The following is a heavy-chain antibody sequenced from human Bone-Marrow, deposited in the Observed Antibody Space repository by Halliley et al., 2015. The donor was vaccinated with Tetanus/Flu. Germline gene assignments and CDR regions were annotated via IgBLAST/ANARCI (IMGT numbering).Heavy chain of an antibody. CDR2: VSPNDIT. Sequence: TLSLTCTVSGGSISGYYWSWIRQPPGKGLEWVGYVSPNDITRYSPSLKSRISISKDTSNSRFSLRLSFVTAAYTAVYFCARHDTVPGFARGFAPWGQGTLVTVPS. V-gene: IGHV4-59*08. CDR1: GGSISGYY. CDR3: ARHDTVPGFARGFAP. D-gene: IGHD6-19*01. J-gene: IGHJ5*02.